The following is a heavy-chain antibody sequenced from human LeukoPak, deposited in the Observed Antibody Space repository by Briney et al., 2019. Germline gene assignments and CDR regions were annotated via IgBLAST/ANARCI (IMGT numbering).Heavy chain of an antibody. CDR2: MNESGGT. Sequence: GSLRLSCAASGFTFSSYATHWVRQAPGKGLEWIGEMNESGGTTYNPSLKSRVTISVDPSKNQFSLKLTSVTAADTAVYYCVRGLRAARLASWGQGTLVTVSS. V-gene: IGHV4-34*01. CDR1: GFTFSSYA. CDR3: VRGLRAARLAS. J-gene: IGHJ5*02. D-gene: IGHD6-6*01.